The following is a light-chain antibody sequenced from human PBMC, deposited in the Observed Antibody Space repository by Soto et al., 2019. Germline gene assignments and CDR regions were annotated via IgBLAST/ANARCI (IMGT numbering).Light chain of an antibody. Sequence: QSVLTQPPSMSAAPGQKVTFSCSGSSSNIGKNYVSWYQQFPGTAPKLLICDNNKRPSGIPDRFSGSKSGTSATLGITGLQTGDEADYFCGTWDNSLSVVVFGGGTKLTVL. V-gene: IGLV1-51*01. CDR2: DNN. CDR3: GTWDNSLSVVV. J-gene: IGLJ2*01. CDR1: SSNIGKNY.